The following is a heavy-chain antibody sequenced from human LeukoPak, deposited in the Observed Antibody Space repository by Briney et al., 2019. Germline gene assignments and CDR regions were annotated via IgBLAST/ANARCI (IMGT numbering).Heavy chain of an antibody. D-gene: IGHD3-22*01. V-gene: IGHV1-46*01. CDR2: INPSGGST. CDR3: ARDRAYYYDSSGYYYYYYMDV. CDR1: GYTFTSYY. Sequence: ASVKVSCKASGYTFTSYYMHWVRQAPGQGLEWMGIINPSGGSTSYAQKLQGRVTKTRDTSTSTVYMELSSLRAEDTAVYYCARDRAYYYDSSGYYYYYYMDVWGKGTTVTVSS. J-gene: IGHJ6*03.